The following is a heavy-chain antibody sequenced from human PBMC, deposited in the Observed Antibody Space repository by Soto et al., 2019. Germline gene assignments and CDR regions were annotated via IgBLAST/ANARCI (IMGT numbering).Heavy chain of an antibody. Sequence: EVQLLESGGGLVQPGGSLRLSCAASGFTFSSYAMSWVRQAPGKGLEWVSAISGSGGSTYYADSVKGRFTISRDNSKNTLYLQMNSLSAEDTAVYYCAKDYYDYVWGSYRFGAFDIWGQGTMVTVSS. V-gene: IGHV3-23*01. J-gene: IGHJ3*02. CDR2: ISGSGGST. D-gene: IGHD3-16*02. CDR3: AKDYYDYVWGSYRFGAFDI. CDR1: GFTFSSYA.